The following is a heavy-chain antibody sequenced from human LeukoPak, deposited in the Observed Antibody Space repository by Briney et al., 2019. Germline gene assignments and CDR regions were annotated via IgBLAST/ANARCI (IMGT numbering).Heavy chain of an antibody. D-gene: IGHD4-11*01. CDR3: ARPTSGDAFDI. J-gene: IGHJ3*02. V-gene: IGHV1-69*02. CDR1: GGTFSSYP. Sequence: ASVKVSCKASGGTFSSYPISWVREAPGQGLEWMGRIIPILGIANYAQKFQGRVTITADKSTSTAYMELSSLRSEDTAVYYCARPTSGDAFDIWGQRTMVTVSS. CDR2: IIPILGIA.